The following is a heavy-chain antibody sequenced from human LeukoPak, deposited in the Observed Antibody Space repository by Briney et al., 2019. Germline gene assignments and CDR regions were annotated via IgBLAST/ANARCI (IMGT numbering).Heavy chain of an antibody. V-gene: IGHV3-23*01. J-gene: IGHJ4*02. Sequence: GGSLRLSCTASGFTFSNYAMSWVRQAQGKGLEWVSAISGSGASTYYADSVKGRFTISRGNSENTLYLQMNSLRAEDTAVYYCAKGSAATRPYFFDFWGQGALVTVSS. CDR3: AKGSAATRPYFFDF. CDR2: ISGSGAST. CDR1: GFTFSNYA. D-gene: IGHD4-23*01.